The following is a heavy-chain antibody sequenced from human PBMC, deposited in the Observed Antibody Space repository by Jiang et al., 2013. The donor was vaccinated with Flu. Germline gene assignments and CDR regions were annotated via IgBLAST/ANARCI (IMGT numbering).Heavy chain of an antibody. D-gene: IGHD3-22*01. CDR2: IYYSGST. CDR1: GGSISSGGYY. V-gene: IGHV4-31*01. CDR3: ARGDDSSGWAFDY. Sequence: GLVKPSQTLSLTCTVSGGSISSGGYYWSWIRQHPGKGLEWIGYIYYSGSTYYNPSLKSLVTISVDTSKNKFSLKLSSVTAADTAVYYCARGDDSSGWAFDYWGQGTLVTVSS. J-gene: IGHJ4*02.